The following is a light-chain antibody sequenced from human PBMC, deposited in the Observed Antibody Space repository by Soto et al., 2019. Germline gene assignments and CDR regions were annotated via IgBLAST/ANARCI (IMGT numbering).Light chain of an antibody. J-gene: IGKJ3*01. V-gene: IGKV1-27*01. Sequence: DIQMTQSPSSLSASVGDRVTITCRASHGISNHLAWYQQKPGKVPKLLIYAASTLQSGVPSRFSGSGSGTDFTLTISSLQPEDVATYYCQKYNSAPRTFGPGTKVDIK. CDR2: AAS. CDR1: HGISNH. CDR3: QKYNSAPRT.